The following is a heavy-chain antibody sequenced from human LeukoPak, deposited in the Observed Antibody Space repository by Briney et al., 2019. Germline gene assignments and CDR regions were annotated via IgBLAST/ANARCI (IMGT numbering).Heavy chain of an antibody. V-gene: IGHV4-4*09. CDR3: AIKKGGWFDP. CDR1: GASISTYY. J-gene: IGHJ5*02. Sequence: PSETLSLTCSVSGASISTYYWSWLRQPPGQGLEWIGYIFTRGSSNYNPSLGSRVTISVDASRNELSLKLTSVTAADTAVYYCAIKKGGWFDPWGQGTLVTVSS. CDR2: IFTRGSS. D-gene: IGHD1-26*01.